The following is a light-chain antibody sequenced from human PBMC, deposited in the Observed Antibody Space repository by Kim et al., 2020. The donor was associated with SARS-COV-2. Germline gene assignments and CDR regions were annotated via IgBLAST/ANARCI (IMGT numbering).Light chain of an antibody. CDR1: SSDIGGYNY. CDR2: DVS. Sequence: QSVLTQPASVSGSPGQPITISCTGTSSDIGGYNYVSWYQQYPGKAPQLIISDVSERTSGVSSRFSGSKSGNTASLTISGLQPEDEADYYCSSYSNTNTVFGGGTQLTVL. CDR3: SSYSNTNTV. V-gene: IGLV2-14*01. J-gene: IGLJ3*02.